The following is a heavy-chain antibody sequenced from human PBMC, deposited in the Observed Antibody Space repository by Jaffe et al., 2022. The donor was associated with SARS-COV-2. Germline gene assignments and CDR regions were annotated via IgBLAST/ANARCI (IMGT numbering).Heavy chain of an antibody. CDR2: IYPGDSET. V-gene: IGHV5-51*01. D-gene: IGHD3-22*01. CDR3: ARRTYYYDDSGYEGLYFDY. CDR1: GYRFTTYW. Sequence: EVQLVQSGPEVKKPGESLKISCKGSGYRFTTYWIGWVRQMPGKGLEWMGIIYPGDSETRYSPSFQDQVTMSADKSFDTAYLQWSSLKASDSAIYYCARRTYYYDDSGYEGLYFDYWGQGTLVTVSS. J-gene: IGHJ4*02.